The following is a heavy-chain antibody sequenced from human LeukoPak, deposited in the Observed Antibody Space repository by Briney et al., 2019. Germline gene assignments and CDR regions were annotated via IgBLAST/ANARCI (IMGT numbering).Heavy chain of an antibody. CDR3: TPAYCSNGVCPPTIDY. D-gene: IGHD2-8*01. CDR2: IRYDESNK. V-gene: IGHV3-30*02. J-gene: IGHJ4*02. Sequence: PGGSLRLSCVTSGFTFSSYGMHWVRQAPGKGLEWVAFIRYDESNKYYADSVKGRFTISRDNAKNSLYLQMNSLRAEDTALYYCTPAYCSNGVCPPTIDYWGQGTLVTVSS. CDR1: GFTFSSYG.